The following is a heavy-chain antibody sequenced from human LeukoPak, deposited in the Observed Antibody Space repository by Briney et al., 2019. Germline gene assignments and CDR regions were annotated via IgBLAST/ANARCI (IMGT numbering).Heavy chain of an antibody. Sequence: PGGSLRLSCAASGFTFSSYGMHWVRQAPGKGLEWVAFIRYDGSNKYYADSVKGRFTISRDNSKNTLYLQMNSLRAEDTAVYYCAKSRGIAVAGYDYWGQGTLVTVSS. CDR1: GFTFSSYG. V-gene: IGHV3-30*02. CDR2: IRYDGSNK. J-gene: IGHJ4*02. D-gene: IGHD6-19*01. CDR3: AKSRGIAVAGYDY.